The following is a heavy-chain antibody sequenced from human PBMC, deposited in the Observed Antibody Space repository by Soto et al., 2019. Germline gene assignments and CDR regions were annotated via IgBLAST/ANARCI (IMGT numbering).Heavy chain of an antibody. CDR3: ASPGYSYGSTVFMDV. CDR2: IYYSGST. J-gene: IGHJ6*04. CDR1: GGSISSSSYY. Sequence: SETLSLTCTVSGGSISSSSYYWGWIRQPPGKGLEWIGSIYYSGSTYYNPSLKSRVTISVDTSKNQFSLKLSSVTAADTAVYYCASPGYSYGSTVFMDVWGKGTTVTVSS. D-gene: IGHD5-18*01. V-gene: IGHV4-39*01.